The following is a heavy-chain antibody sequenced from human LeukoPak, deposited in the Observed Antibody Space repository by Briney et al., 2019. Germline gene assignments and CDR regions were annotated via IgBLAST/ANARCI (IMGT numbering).Heavy chain of an antibody. Sequence: ASVKVSCKASGYTFTGYYMHWVRQAPGQGLEWMGWINPNSGGTNYAQKFQGRVTVTRDTSISTAYMELSRLRSDDTAVYYCARDGVLRLNRNYYYYYYMDVWGKGTTVTVSS. CDR2: INPNSGGT. CDR3: ARDGVLRLNRNYYYYYYMDV. V-gene: IGHV1-2*02. CDR1: GYTFTGYY. D-gene: IGHD3-10*01. J-gene: IGHJ6*03.